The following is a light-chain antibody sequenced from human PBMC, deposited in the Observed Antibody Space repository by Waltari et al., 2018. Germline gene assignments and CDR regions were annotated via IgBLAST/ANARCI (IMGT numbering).Light chain of an antibody. CDR1: QTIRNY. V-gene: IGKV1-39*01. CDR3: QRXXTTPFMYN. CDR2: GAS. Sequence: DIQMTQSPSSLSASVGDRVTITCRASQTIRNYLNWYHHKPGKGPNLLIYGASILQSGVPSRFSGSGSVTDFTLTISSVQPEDSGTYYCQRXXTTPFMYNFGQXTKLEIK. J-gene: IGKJ2*01.